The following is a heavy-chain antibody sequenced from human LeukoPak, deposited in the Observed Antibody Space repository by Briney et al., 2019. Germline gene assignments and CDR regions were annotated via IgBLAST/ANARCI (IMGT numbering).Heavy chain of an antibody. CDR2: INHSGST. D-gene: IGHD3-22*01. Sequence: SETLSLTCAVYGGSFSGYYWSWIRQPPGKGLEWIGEINHSGSTNYNPSLKSRVTISVDTSKNQFSLKLSSVTAADTAVYYCARALPSRYYYGSSGSRGYYYYMDVWGKGTTVTVSS. J-gene: IGHJ6*03. CDR1: GGSFSGYY. CDR3: ARALPSRYYYGSSGSRGYYYYMDV. V-gene: IGHV4-34*01.